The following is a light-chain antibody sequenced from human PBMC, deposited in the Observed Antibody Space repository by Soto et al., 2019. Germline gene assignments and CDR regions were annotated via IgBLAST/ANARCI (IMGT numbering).Light chain of an antibody. CDR2: GAS. V-gene: IGKV3-20*01. Sequence: IVMTQSPATLSVSPGERATLSCWASQSVSSNLAWYQQKPGQAPRLLIYGASNRATGIPDRFSGSGSGTDFTLTISRLEPEDFAVYYCQQYGTSPRTFGQGTRLEIK. J-gene: IGKJ5*01. CDR3: QQYGTSPRT. CDR1: QSVSSN.